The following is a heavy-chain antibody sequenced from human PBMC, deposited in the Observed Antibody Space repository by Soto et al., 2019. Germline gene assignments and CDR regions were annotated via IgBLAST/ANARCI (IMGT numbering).Heavy chain of an antibody. J-gene: IGHJ4*02. CDR1: GFTFTDYG. V-gene: IGHV3-30*18. D-gene: IGHD3-22*01. CDR2: ISYDGSNK. Sequence: GGSLRLSCADSGFTFTDYGMHWVRQAPGKGLEWVAVISYDGSNKNYADSVKGRFTISRDNSKNTLYLQMNSLRAEDTAVYYCAKDTYYHDSSGYYVFDYWGQGTLVIVSS. CDR3: AKDTYYHDSSGYYVFDY.